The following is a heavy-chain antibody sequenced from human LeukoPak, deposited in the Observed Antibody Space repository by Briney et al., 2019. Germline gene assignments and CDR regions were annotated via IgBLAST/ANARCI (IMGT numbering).Heavy chain of an antibody. CDR2: ISYDGSNK. Sequence: GGSLRLSCAASGFTFSSYGMHWVRQAPGKGLEWVAVISYDGSNKYYADSVKGRFTISRDNSKNTLYLQMNSLRAEDTAVYYCARAVWGSYRSTFDYWGQGTLVTVSS. V-gene: IGHV3-30*03. CDR3: ARAVWGSYRSTFDY. D-gene: IGHD3-16*02. CDR1: GFTFSSYG. J-gene: IGHJ4*02.